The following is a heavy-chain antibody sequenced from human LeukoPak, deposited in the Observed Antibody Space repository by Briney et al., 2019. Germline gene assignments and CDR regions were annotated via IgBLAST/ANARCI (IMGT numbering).Heavy chain of an antibody. CDR3: ARDWRSGYSIDN. V-gene: IGHV3-20*04. Sequence: PGGSLRLSCAASGFTFDDYGMSWVRQVPGRGLECVSGISWNADNTGYAEAVKGRFTISRDNAKNSLYLLMNSLRAEDTALYYCARDWRSGYSIDNWGQGTLVTVSS. J-gene: IGHJ4*02. CDR1: GFTFDDYG. D-gene: IGHD6-19*01. CDR2: ISWNADNT.